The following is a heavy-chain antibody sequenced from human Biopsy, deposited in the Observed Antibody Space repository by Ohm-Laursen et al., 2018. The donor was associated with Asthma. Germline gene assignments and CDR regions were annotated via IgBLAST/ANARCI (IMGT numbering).Heavy chain of an antibody. D-gene: IGHD7-27*01. CDR2: ISYTGSA. CDR3: ARHWDWGSFFDY. Sequence: PSETLSLTCTVSGGSMSSSSYYWGWIRQPPGKGLEWMGSISYTGSAYHNPSLKSRVTISVHTSKTHFSLKLSSVTAADTAVYYCARHWDWGSFFDYWGQGTPVTVSS. CDR1: GGSMSSSSYY. J-gene: IGHJ4*02. V-gene: IGHV4-39*01.